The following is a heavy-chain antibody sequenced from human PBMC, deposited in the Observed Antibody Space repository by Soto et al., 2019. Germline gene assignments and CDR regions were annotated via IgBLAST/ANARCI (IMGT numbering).Heavy chain of an antibody. D-gene: IGHD2-2*02. Sequence: GGSLRLCCVGSGFTSSTYSINWVRQAPGKGLEWVSSISSRSDIYYADSVKGRFTISRDNAKNSVSLQMNSLRAEDTAVYYCAREYTAWPLAYGLDVWGQGNTVTVSS. V-gene: IGHV3-21*01. J-gene: IGHJ6*02. CDR1: GFTSSTYS. CDR3: AREYTAWPLAYGLDV. CDR2: ISSRSDI.